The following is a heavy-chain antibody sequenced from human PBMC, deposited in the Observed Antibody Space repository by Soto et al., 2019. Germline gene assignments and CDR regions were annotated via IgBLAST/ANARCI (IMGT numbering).Heavy chain of an antibody. Sequence: SVKVSCKASGGTFSSYAISWVRQAPRQGLEWMGGIIPIFGTANYAQKFQGRVTITADESTSTAYMELSSLRSEDTAVYYCGRALKRGDFWSGYTPYYFDYWGQGTLVTVSS. CDR1: GGTFSSYA. D-gene: IGHD3-3*01. CDR2: IIPIFGTA. V-gene: IGHV1-69*13. J-gene: IGHJ4*02. CDR3: GRALKRGDFWSGYTPYYFDY.